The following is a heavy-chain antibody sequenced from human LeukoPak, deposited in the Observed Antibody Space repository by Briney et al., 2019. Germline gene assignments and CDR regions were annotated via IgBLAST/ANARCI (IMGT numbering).Heavy chain of an antibody. CDR2: ISSSSSYI. J-gene: IGHJ6*02. Sequence: GGSLRLSCAASGFTSSSYSMNWVRQAPGKGLEGVSSISSSSSYIYYADSVKGRFTISRDNAKNSLYLQMNSLRAEDTAVYYCARGTTNYYAMDVWGQGTTVTVSS. CDR1: GFTSSSYS. D-gene: IGHD2/OR15-2a*01. CDR3: ARGTTNYYAMDV. V-gene: IGHV3-21*01.